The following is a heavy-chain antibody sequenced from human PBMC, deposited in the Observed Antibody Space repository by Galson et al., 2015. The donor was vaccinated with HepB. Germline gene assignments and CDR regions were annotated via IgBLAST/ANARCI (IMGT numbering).Heavy chain of an antibody. CDR2: ISRSGSTI. CDR1: GFTFSDYY. D-gene: IGHD2-2*02. CDR3: ASPPGERVPAAIHNYYYGMDV. J-gene: IGHJ6*02. V-gene: IGHV3-11*01. Sequence: SLRLSCAASGFTFSDYYMTWIRQAPGKGLEWVSYISRSGSTIYSADSVKGRFTISRDNAKNSLYLQMNSLRAEDTAVYYCASPPGERVPAAIHNYYYGMDVWGQGTTVTVSS.